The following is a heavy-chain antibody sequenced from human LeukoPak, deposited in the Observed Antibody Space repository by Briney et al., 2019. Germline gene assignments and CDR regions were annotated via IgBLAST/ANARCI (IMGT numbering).Heavy chain of an antibody. V-gene: IGHV3-74*01. CDR2: INTDGSSP. Sequence: GGSLRLSCAASGFTFGSYWMHWVRQAPGKGLVWVSHINTDGSSPTYGDSAKGRFTVSRDNAKNTLFLQMNSLGVEDTAVYYCARGTAATAGIDYWGQGTLVTVSS. J-gene: IGHJ4*02. D-gene: IGHD6-13*01. CDR1: GFTFGSYW. CDR3: ARGTAATAGIDY.